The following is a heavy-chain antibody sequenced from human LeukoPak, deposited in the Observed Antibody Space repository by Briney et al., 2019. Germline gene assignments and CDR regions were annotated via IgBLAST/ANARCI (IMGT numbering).Heavy chain of an antibody. V-gene: IGHV3-21*01. D-gene: IGHD5-12*01. J-gene: IGHJ4*02. Sequence: PGGSLRLSCGASGFTFSSYSMNWVRQAPGKGLEWVSSISSSSSYIYYADSVKGRFTISRDNAKNSLYLQMNSLRAEDTAVYYCASRGYSGYDDAVGYWGQGTLVTVSS. CDR2: ISSSSSYI. CDR3: ASRGYSGYDDAVGY. CDR1: GFTFSSYS.